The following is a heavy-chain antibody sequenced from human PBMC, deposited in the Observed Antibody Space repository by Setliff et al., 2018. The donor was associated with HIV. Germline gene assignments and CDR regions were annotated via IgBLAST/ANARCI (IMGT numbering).Heavy chain of an antibody. D-gene: IGHD2-15*01. J-gene: IGHJ6*03. V-gene: IGHV4-31*03. CDR1: NGSINGYY. Sequence: SETLSLTCSVSNGSINGYYWGWIRQHPGKGLEWIGYIYHNGSTYYNPSLKSRVMISVETSKNQFSLKLSSVTAADTAVYYCARGGGSRAATSSYYYMDVWGKGTTVTVSS. CDR3: ARGGGSRAATSSYYYMDV. CDR2: IYHNGST.